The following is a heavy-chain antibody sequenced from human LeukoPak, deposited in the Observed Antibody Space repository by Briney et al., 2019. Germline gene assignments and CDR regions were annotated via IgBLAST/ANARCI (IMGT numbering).Heavy chain of an antibody. Sequence: GGSLRLSCAASGFPFSSFWMHWVRQAPGTGLVWVSRIHSDGSTTNYADSVKGRFTISRDNAMSTLYLQMNSLRAEDTAVYYCARDFGPYGMDVWGQGTTVSVSS. CDR2: IHSDGSTT. D-gene: IGHD3-16*01. J-gene: IGHJ6*02. V-gene: IGHV3-74*01. CDR1: GFPFSSFW. CDR3: ARDFGPYGMDV.